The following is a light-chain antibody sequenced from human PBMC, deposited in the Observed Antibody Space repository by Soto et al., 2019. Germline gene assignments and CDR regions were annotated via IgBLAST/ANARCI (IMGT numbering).Light chain of an antibody. J-gene: IGKJ5*01. CDR3: QPYNSYPIT. Sequence: DIQMTQYPSTLSASVGDRVTITCRASQSISSWLAWYQQKPGKAPKLLIYKASSLESGVPSRFSGSGSETEFTLTISSLQPDDFATYYCQPYNSYPITFGQGTRLEIK. CDR1: QSISSW. V-gene: IGKV1-5*03. CDR2: KAS.